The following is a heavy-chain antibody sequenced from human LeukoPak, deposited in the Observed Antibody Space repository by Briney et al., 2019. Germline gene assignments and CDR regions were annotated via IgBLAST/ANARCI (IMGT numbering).Heavy chain of an antibody. Sequence: PGGSLRLSCAASGIIFSNYWVHWVRQAPGKGLVWVSRINRDGSSTSYADSVKGRFTISRDNAKNTLYLQMNSLRVEDMAVYYCARGGAARPDYWGQGTLVTVSS. CDR3: ARGGAARPDY. CDR2: INRDGSST. V-gene: IGHV3-74*01. CDR1: GIIFSNYW. J-gene: IGHJ4*02. D-gene: IGHD6-6*01.